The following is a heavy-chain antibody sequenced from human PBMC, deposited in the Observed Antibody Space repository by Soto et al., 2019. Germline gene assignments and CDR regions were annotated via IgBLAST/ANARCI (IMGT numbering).Heavy chain of an antibody. Sequence: GASVKVSCKASGYTFTSYAMHWVRQAPGQRLEWMGWINAGNGNTKYSQKFQGRVTMTRDTSTSTVYMALSSLRSEDTAIYFCGRVMRSLLSITALDTWGQGTLVTVSS. V-gene: IGHV1-3*01. D-gene: IGHD3-10*01. CDR2: INAGNGNT. CDR3: GRVMRSLLSITALDT. J-gene: IGHJ5*02. CDR1: GYTFTSYA.